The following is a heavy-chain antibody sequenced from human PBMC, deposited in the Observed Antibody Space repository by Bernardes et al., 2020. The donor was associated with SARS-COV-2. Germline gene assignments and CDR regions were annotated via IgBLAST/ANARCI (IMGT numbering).Heavy chain of an antibody. V-gene: IGHV4-4*02. CDR3: ARAVVVPPATTGVAGRDGLGV. J-gene: IGHJ6*02. CDR1: GDSISPFNW. CDR2: ISSSGVT. Sequence: SETLSLTCAVSGDSISPFNWWTWVRQTPGTGLEWIGEISSSGVTNYNPSLTSRVTISVDQSKKQFSLELHSVTAADTAVYYCARAVVVPPATTGVAGRDGLGVWGQGTTVTVSS. D-gene: IGHD2-2*01.